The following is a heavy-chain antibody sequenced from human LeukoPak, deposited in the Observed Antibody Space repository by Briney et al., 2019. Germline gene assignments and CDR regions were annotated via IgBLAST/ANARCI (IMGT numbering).Heavy chain of an antibody. D-gene: IGHD6-19*01. Sequence: GGSLRLSCAASGFTFSKYFMLGVRQAPGKGLESVSRINTDGTVTTYADSVKGRFTVSRDNADNTMFLQMNSVRDEDTAVYYCATNQWLAPPPDSWGQGTPVTVSS. CDR3: ATNQWLAPPPDS. CDR1: GFTFSKYF. J-gene: IGHJ4*02. CDR2: INTDGTVT. V-gene: IGHV3-74*01.